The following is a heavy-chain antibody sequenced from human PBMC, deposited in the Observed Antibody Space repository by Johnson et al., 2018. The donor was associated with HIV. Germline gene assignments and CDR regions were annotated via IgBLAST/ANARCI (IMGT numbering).Heavy chain of an antibody. CDR3: ARVSRTYSSSLGAFDI. D-gene: IGHD1-26*01. CDR2: ISYNEDKK. Sequence: QVQLVESGGGVVQPGRSLRLSCAASGFTFRTFPMHWVRQAPVKGLEWMAFISYNEDKKYYADSVKGRFTISRDNSKNILYLQMNSLRAEDTATYYCARVSRTYSSSLGAFDIWGQGTMLTVSS. CDR1: GFTFRTFP. J-gene: IGHJ3*02. V-gene: IGHV3-30*04.